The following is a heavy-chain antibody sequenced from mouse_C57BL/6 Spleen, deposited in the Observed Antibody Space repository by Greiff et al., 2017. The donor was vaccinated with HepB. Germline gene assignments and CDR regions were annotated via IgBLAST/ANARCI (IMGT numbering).Heavy chain of an antibody. V-gene: IGHV14-3*01. Sequence: EVQLQQSVAELVRPGASVKLSCTASGFNIKNTYMHWVKQRPEQGLEWIGRIDPANGNTKYAPKFQGKATITADTSSNTAYLQLSSLTSEDTAIYYCARSPHYYCSSPYYAMDYWGQGTSVTVSA. CDR1: GFNIKNTY. D-gene: IGHD1-1*01. CDR3: ARSPHYYCSSPYYAMDY. J-gene: IGHJ4*01. CDR2: IDPANGNT.